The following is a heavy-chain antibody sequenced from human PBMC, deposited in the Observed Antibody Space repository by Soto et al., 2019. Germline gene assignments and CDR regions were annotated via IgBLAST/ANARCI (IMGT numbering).Heavy chain of an antibody. V-gene: IGHV4-59*01. Sequence: SETLSLTWTVSGGSISRYYWSWIRQPPGKGLEWIGYIYYSGSTNYNPSLKSRVTISVDTSKNQFSLKLSSVTAADTAVYYCARDQPDFNAYGYNWGIGWLDL. CDR1: GGSISRYY. D-gene: IGHD1-1*01. J-gene: IGHJ2*01. CDR3: ARDQPDFNAYGYNWGIGWLDL. CDR2: IYYSGST.